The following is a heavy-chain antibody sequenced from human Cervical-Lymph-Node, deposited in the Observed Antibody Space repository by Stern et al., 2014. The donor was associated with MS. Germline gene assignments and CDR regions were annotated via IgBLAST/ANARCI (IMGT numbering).Heavy chain of an antibody. D-gene: IGHD2-15*01. CDR3: ARGLLGSENAFDI. CDR1: GYTFTSYG. Sequence: QLVQSGAEVKKPGASVKVSCKASGYTFTSYGISWVRQAPGQGLEWMGWNSAYKANKNHPQKLQGRVTMTTEPSPSTAYMELRSLRSDDTAVYYCARGLLGSENAFDIWGQGTMVTVSS. V-gene: IGHV1-18*01. J-gene: IGHJ3*02. CDR2: NSAYKANK.